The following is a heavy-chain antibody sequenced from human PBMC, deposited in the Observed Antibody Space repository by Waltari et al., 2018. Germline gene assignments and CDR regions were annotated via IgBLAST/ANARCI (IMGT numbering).Heavy chain of an antibody. CDR3: AREAEGPPLIFDY. V-gene: IGHV3-30-3*01. CDR1: GFTFSSYA. CDR2: ISYDGSNK. J-gene: IGHJ4*02. Sequence: QVQLVESGGGVVQPGRSLRLSCAASGFTFSSYAMHWVRQAPGKGLEWVAVISYDGSNKYYAESVKGRFTISRDNSKNTLYLQMNSLRAEDTAVYYCAREAEGPPLIFDYWGQGTLVTVSS.